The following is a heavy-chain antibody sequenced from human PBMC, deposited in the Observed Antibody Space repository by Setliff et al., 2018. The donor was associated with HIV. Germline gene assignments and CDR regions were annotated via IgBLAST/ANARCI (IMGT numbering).Heavy chain of an antibody. D-gene: IGHD3-22*01. J-gene: IGHJ4*02. Sequence: SETLSLTCTVSGGPITSGRYYWSWIRRPAGKGLEWIGHIYTSGSANYNPSLKSRVTISLDTSNNQFSLRLSSVTAADTAVYYCARDYDTSGYFSGYWGQGTLVTVSS. V-gene: IGHV4-61*09. CDR3: ARDYDTSGYFSGY. CDR2: IYTSGSA. CDR1: GGPITSGRYY.